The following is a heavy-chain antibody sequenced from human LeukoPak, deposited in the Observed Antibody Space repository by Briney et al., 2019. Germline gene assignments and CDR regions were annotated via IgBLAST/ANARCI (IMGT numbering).Heavy chain of an antibody. CDR3: AHLVVRHPLPGYFDF. CDR1: GFSLSSGGVG. V-gene: IGHV2-5*01. Sequence: SGPTLFHPPPLLTLTCTFSGFSLSSGGVGVGWIRQPPGKALEWLALINWNDDKRYTPPLKRRLTITKDTSKNQVVLTMTNMHPVDTATYYCAHLVVRHPLPGYFDFWGQGTLVTISS. CDR2: INWNDDK. D-gene: IGHD3-22*01. J-gene: IGHJ4*02.